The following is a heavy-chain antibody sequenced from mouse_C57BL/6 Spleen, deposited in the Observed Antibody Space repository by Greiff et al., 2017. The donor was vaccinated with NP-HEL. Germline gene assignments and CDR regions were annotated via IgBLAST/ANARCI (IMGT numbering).Heavy chain of an antibody. V-gene: IGHV5-17*01. D-gene: IGHD1-1*01. CDR3: ARSIAGPYYFDY. Sequence: EVQLVESGGGLVKPGGSLKLSCAASGFTFSDYGMHWVRQAPEKGLEWVAYISSGSSTIYYADTVKGRFTISRDNAKNTLFLKMTSLKSEATAMYYCARSIAGPYYFDYWGQGTTLTVSS. CDR1: GFTFSDYG. CDR2: ISSGSSTI. J-gene: IGHJ2*01.